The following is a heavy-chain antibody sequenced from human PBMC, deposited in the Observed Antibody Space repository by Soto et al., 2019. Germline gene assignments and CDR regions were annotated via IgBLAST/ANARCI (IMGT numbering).Heavy chain of an antibody. V-gene: IGHV4-30-2*01. Sequence: QLQLQESGSGLVKPSQTLSLTCAVSGGSISSGGYSWSWIRQPPGKGLEWIGYIYHSGSTYYNPSLKSRVPISVDRCKSHFSLKLSFLTAAATAVYYCARVNYDYVWGSYRPYGMDVWGQGTTVTVSS. J-gene: IGHJ6*02. CDR1: GGSISSGGYS. CDR3: ARVNYDYVWGSYRPYGMDV. CDR2: IYHSGST. D-gene: IGHD3-16*02.